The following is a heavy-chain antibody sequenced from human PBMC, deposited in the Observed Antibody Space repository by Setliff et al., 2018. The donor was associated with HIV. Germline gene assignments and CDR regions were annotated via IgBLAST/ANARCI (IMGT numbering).Heavy chain of an antibody. V-gene: IGHV4-39*07. CDR2: MYYSGST. D-gene: IGHD6-19*01. CDR3: ARRPAGAVAGGYGMDV. Sequence: SETLSLTCTVSGGSISSSSYYWGWVRQPPGKGLEWIGSMYYSGSTYYTPSLKSRVTISVDTSKNQLSLKLSSVTAADTAVYYCARRPAGAVAGGYGMDVWGQGTTVTVSS. CDR1: GGSISSSSYY. J-gene: IGHJ6*02.